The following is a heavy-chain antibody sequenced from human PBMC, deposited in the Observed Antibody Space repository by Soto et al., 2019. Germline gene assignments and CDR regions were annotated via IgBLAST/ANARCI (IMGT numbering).Heavy chain of an antibody. Sequence: GGSLRLSCAASGFTFSSYAMHWVRQAPGKGLEWVAVISYDGSNKYYADSVKGRFTISRDNSKNTLYLQMNSLRAEDTAVYYCARGPGITMVRGVIIIDYYYGMDVWGQGTTVTVSS. J-gene: IGHJ6*02. CDR3: ARGPGITMVRGVIIIDYYYGMDV. V-gene: IGHV3-30-3*01. CDR1: GFTFSSYA. CDR2: ISYDGSNK. D-gene: IGHD3-10*01.